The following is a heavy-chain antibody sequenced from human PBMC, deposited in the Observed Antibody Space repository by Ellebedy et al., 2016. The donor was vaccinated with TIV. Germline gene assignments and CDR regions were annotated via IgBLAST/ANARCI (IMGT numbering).Heavy chain of an antibody. Sequence: GESLKISXAASGFTFSSYGMHWVRQAPGKGLEWVAVIWYDGSNKYYADSVKGRFTSSRDNSKNTLYLQMSSLRVEDTAIYYCAKEGEGVDNSWYFRGDYWGQGTLVTVSS. CDR3: AKEGEGVDNSWYFRGDY. CDR2: IWYDGSNK. V-gene: IGHV3-33*06. J-gene: IGHJ4*02. CDR1: GFTFSSYG. D-gene: IGHD6-13*01.